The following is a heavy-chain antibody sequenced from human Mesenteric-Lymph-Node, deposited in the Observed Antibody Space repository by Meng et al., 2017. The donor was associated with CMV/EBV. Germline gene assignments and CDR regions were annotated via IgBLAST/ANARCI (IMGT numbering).Heavy chain of an antibody. D-gene: IGHD5-24*01. CDR2: ISYDGSNK. V-gene: IGHV3-33*06. CDR1: GFTFTTYG. Sequence: GGSLRLSCSASGFTFTTYGMHRVRQAPGKGLEWVAVISYDGSNKYYADSVKGRFTISRDNSKNTLYQQMNSLRAEDTAVYYCVKDVESWGQGTLDTVSS. J-gene: IGHJ4*02. CDR3: VKDVES.